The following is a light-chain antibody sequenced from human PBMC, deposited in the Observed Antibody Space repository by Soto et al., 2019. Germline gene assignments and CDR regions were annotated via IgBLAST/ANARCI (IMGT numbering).Light chain of an antibody. J-gene: IGKJ2*01. CDR3: MQGLQTPYT. Sequence: DIVMTQSPLSLPVTPGEPASISCRSSQSLLHSNGYNYFDWYLQKPGQSPQLLIYLGSNRASGVPDRFSGSGSGTDLTLKISRVEAEDVGVYYCMQGLQTPYTFGQGTKLESK. CDR2: LGS. CDR1: QSLLHSNGYNY. V-gene: IGKV2-28*01.